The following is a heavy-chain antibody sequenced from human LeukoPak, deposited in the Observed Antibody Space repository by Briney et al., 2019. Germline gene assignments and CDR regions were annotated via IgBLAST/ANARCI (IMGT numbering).Heavy chain of an antibody. CDR3: ARVSSSWYQDWYFDL. V-gene: IGHV4-4*07. CDR2: IDTSGNT. Sequence: SETLSLTCAVSGGSISSYYWSRIRQPAGKGLEWIGRIDTSGNTNYKPSLKSRVTMSVDTSKKQFSLKLGSVTAADTAVYYCARVSSSWYQDWYFDLWGRGTLVTVSS. J-gene: IGHJ2*01. CDR1: GGSISSYY. D-gene: IGHD6-13*01.